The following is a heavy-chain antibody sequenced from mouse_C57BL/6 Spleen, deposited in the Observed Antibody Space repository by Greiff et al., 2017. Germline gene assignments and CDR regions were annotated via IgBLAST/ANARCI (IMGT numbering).Heavy chain of an antibody. V-gene: IGHV3-6*01. CDR1: GYSITSGYY. J-gene: IGHJ3*01. D-gene: IGHD2-5*01. CDR2: ISYDGSN. Sequence: EVQVVESGPGLVKPSQSLSLTCSVTGYSITSGYYWNWIRQFPGNKLEWMGYISYDGSNNYNPSLKNRISITRDTSKNQFFLKLNSVTTEDTATYYCAREKTYYSNYVPFAYWGQGTLVTVSA. CDR3: AREKTYYSNYVPFAY.